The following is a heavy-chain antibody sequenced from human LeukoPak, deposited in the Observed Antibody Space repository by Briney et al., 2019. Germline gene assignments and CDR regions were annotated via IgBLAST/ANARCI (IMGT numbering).Heavy chain of an antibody. CDR1: RFTFNNYA. V-gene: IGHV3-23*01. CDR3: AKDFRDGYNHPSYYFDS. Sequence: PGGSLRLSCAAPRFTFNNYAMSWVRQAPGKGLEWVSSISGSGDRTHYADSVKGRFTISRDNSMNTLYLEMNSLRAEDTAVYYCAKDFRDGYNHPSYYFDSWGQGTLVTVSS. J-gene: IGHJ4*02. CDR2: ISGSGDRT. D-gene: IGHD5-24*01.